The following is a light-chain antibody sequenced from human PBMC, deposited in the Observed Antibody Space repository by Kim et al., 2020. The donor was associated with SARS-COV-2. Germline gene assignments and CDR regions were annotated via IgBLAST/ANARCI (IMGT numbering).Light chain of an antibody. Sequence: GTSVTLSCTGTSSDVGGYNYVSWYQQHPGKAPKLVIYDVRKRPSGVPDRFSGSKSGNTASLTISGLQAEDEADYYCCSYAGSYTYVFGTGTKVTVL. CDR2: DVR. J-gene: IGLJ1*01. CDR1: SSDVGGYNY. V-gene: IGLV2-11*01. CDR3: CSYAGSYTYV.